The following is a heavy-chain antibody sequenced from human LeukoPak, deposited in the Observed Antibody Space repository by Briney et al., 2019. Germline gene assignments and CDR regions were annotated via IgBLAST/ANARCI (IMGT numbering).Heavy chain of an antibody. CDR3: AKARAGGYNYGPFDY. CDR1: GFTFRPYG. J-gene: IGHJ4*02. V-gene: IGHV3-23*01. D-gene: IGHD5-18*01. CDR2: ISGGGETT. Sequence: GGSLRLSCAASGFTFRPYGMNWVRQAPGKGLEWVSAISGGGETTTYTDSVKGRFTISRDNSKNTVYLQMNSLSAEDTAVYYCAKARAGGYNYGPFDYWGQGTLVTVSS.